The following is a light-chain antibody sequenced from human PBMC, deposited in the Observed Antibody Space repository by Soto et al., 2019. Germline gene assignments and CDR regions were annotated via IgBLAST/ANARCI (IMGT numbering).Light chain of an antibody. V-gene: IGKV3-11*01. CDR3: QHRSSWPIT. J-gene: IGKJ5*01. CDR2: DAS. CDR1: QSVSSY. Sequence: EIVLTQSPVTLSLSPGERATLSCRASQSVSSYLAWYQQRPGQAPRLLIYDASNGATGIPARFSGSGSGTDFTLTIDNLEPEDFAIYYCQHRSSWPITFGQGTRLEIK.